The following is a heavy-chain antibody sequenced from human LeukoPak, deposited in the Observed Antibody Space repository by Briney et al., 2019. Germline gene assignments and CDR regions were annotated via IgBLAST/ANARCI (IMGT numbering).Heavy chain of an antibody. Sequence: ASVKVSCKASGYTFTGYYMHWVRQAPGQGLEWMGWINPNSGGTNYAQKFQGRVTMTRDTSISTAYLQWSSLKASDIAMYYCAKIGGGSYYGPFDYWGQGTLVTVSS. J-gene: IGHJ4*02. CDR3: AKIGGGSYYGPFDY. CDR2: INPNSGGT. D-gene: IGHD1-26*01. V-gene: IGHV1-2*02. CDR1: GYTFTGYY.